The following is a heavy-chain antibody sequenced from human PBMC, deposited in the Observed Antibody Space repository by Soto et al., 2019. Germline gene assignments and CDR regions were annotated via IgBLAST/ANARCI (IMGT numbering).Heavy chain of an antibody. Sequence: ASVKVSCKASGYTFTSYAMHWVRQAPGQRLEWMGWINAGNGNTKYSQKFQGRVTITRDTSASTAYMELSSLRSEDTAVYYCARGWRGGYYFAHMDVWGKGTTVTVSS. D-gene: IGHD3-3*01. CDR3: ARGWRGGYYFAHMDV. V-gene: IGHV1-3*01. CDR2: INAGNGNT. CDR1: GYTFTSYA. J-gene: IGHJ6*03.